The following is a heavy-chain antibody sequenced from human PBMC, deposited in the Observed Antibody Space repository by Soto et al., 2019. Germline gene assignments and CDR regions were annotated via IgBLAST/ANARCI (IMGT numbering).Heavy chain of an antibody. Sequence: SETLSLTCTVSGGSISSYYWSWIRQPPGKGLEWIGYIYYSGSTNYNPSLKSRVTISVDTSKNQFSLKLSSVTAADTAVYYCARVYQTVPNYYYYMDVWGKGTTVTVSS. CDR2: IYYSGST. D-gene: IGHD2-2*01. CDR1: GGSISSYY. CDR3: ARVYQTVPNYYYYMDV. J-gene: IGHJ6*03. V-gene: IGHV4-59*01.